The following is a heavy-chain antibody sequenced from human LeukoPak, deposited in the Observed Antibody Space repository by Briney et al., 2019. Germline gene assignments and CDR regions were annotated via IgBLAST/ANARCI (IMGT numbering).Heavy chain of an antibody. V-gene: IGHV1-8*01. Sequence: ASVKVSCKASGYTFTSYDINWVRQATGQGLEWMGWMNPNSGNTGYAQKFQGRVTMTRNTSISTAYMELSSLRSEDTAVYYCARDRSGYGNYYGMDVWGQGTTVTVSS. CDR3: ARDRSGYGNYYGMDV. J-gene: IGHJ6*02. CDR1: GYTFTSYD. CDR2: MNPNSGNT. D-gene: IGHD5-12*01.